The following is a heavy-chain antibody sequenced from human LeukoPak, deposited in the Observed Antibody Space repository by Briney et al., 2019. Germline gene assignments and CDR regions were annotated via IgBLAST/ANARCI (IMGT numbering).Heavy chain of an antibody. CDR1: GGSISSSSYY. CDR3: ARPAPIYCSSTSCYSNYYYYMDV. J-gene: IGHJ6*03. CDR2: IYYSGST. Sequence: SETLSLTCTVSGGSISSSSYYWGWIRQPPGKGLEWIGSIYYSGSTYYNPSLKSRVTIYVDTSKNQFSLKLSSVTAADTAVYYCARPAPIYCSSTSCYSNYYYYMDVWGKGTTVTVSS. D-gene: IGHD2-2*02. V-gene: IGHV4-39*01.